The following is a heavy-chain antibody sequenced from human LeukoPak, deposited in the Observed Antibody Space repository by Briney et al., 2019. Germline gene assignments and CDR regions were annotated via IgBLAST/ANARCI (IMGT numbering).Heavy chain of an antibody. V-gene: IGHV3-74*01. CDR1: GFTFSNYW. CDR3: IRDFRSADL. CDR2: IYVDGRTT. J-gene: IGHJ5*02. Sequence: GGSLRLSCVASGFTFSNYWMHRVRQPPGKGLVWVSRIYVDGRTTNYADSVKGRFTISRDNAKNTVYLEMNSLSVEDTATYYCIRDFRSADLWGQGTLVTVTS.